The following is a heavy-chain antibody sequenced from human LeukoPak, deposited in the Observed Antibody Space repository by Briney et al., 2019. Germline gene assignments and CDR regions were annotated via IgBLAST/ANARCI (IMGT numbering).Heavy chain of an antibody. CDR3: AREGTTTVTTPADY. CDR1: GYTFTSYG. CDR2: ISAYNGNT. D-gene: IGHD4-17*01. Sequence: VASVKVSCKASGYTFTSYGISWVRQAPGQGLEWMGWISAYNGNTNYAQKLQGRVTMTTDTSTSTAYMELRSLRSDDTAVYYCAREGTTTVTTPADYWGQGTLVTVSS. V-gene: IGHV1-18*01. J-gene: IGHJ4*02.